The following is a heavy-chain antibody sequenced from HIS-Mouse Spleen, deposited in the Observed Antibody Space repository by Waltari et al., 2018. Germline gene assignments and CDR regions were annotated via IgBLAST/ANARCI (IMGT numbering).Heavy chain of an antibody. CDR3: ARVWEWELHYFDY. V-gene: IGHV3-11*01. Sequence: QVQLVESGGGLVKPGWSLRLSCAACGFTFCDYSMTWIRQAPGKGLEWVSYISSSGRTIYNADSVKRRFTISRDNAKNSLYLQMNSMRADDTAVYYCARVWEWELHYFDYWGQGTLVTVSS. J-gene: IGHJ4*02. D-gene: IGHD1-26*01. CDR1: GFTFCDYS. CDR2: ISSSGRTI.